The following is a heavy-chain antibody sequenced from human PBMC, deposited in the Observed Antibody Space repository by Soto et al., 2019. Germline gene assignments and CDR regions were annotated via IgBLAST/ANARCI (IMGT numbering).Heavy chain of an antibody. Sequence: SETLSLTCTVSGGSVISGSYYCVWIRQPPGRGLEWIGYIYYSGSTNYNPSLKSRVTISVDTSKNQFSLKLSSVTAADTAVYYCARERLWLRYYFDYWGQGTLVTV. CDR2: IYYSGST. V-gene: IGHV4-61*01. CDR3: ARERLWLRYYFDY. CDR1: GGSVISGSYY. J-gene: IGHJ4*02. D-gene: IGHD5-18*01.